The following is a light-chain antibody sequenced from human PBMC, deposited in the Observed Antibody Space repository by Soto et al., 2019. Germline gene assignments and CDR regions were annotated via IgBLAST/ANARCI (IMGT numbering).Light chain of an antibody. J-gene: IGKJ1*01. Sequence: DIQMTQSPSTLSGSVGDRVTITCRASQTISSWLAWYQQKPGKAPKLLIYDASSLESGVPSRFSGSGPGTEFTLTISSLQPDDFATYYCQQYNSYSEKFGQGTKVDIK. CDR3: QQYNSYSEK. CDR2: DAS. CDR1: QTISSW. V-gene: IGKV1-5*01.